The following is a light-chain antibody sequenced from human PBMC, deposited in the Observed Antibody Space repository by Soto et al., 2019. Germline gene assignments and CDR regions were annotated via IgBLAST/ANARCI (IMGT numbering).Light chain of an antibody. J-gene: IGKJ4*01. CDR3: QQFGSYPLT. V-gene: IGKV3D-20*01. Sequence: DIVLKQSPATLSLSPGERATLYCGASQRVSGGFLAWYQQKPGLAPRLILYDTSFRATGIPDRFSGGGSGTDFTLTISRLEPEDFAVYYCQQFGSYPLTFGGGTKV. CDR1: QRVSGGF. CDR2: DTS.